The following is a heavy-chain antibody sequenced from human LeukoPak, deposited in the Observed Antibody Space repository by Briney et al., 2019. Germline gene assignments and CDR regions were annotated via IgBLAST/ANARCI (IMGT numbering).Heavy chain of an antibody. CDR1: GSYW. CDR3: ANSIRG. V-gene: IGHV3-23*01. Sequence: GGSLRLSCAASGSYWMHWVRQAPGKGLEWVSVISGGGGSTYYADSVKGRFTISSDNSKNTLYLQMNSLRAEDTAVYYCANSIRGWGQGTLVTVSS. J-gene: IGHJ4*02. D-gene: IGHD3-3*01. CDR2: ISGGGGST.